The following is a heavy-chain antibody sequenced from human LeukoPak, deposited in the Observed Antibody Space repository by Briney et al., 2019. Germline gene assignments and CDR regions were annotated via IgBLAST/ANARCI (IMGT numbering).Heavy chain of an antibody. D-gene: IGHD3-22*01. CDR3: AKTRAGNSSGRDPGWPMDY. J-gene: IGHJ4*02. V-gene: IGHV3-23*01. Sequence: GGSLRLSCAASGFTFGSYAIYWVRQAPGKGLEWVSGISGSGGITYFADSVKGRFTISRDNSRNTVYLQINSLRAEDTALYYCAKTRAGNSSGRDPGWPMDYWGQGTLVTVSS. CDR2: ISGSGGIT. CDR1: GFTFGSYA.